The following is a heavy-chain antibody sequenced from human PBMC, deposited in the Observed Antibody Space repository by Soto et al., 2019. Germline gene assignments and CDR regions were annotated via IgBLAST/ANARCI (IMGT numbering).Heavy chain of an antibody. CDR3: ARRPSMFCTGGECYPVDRLDP. J-gene: IGHJ5*02. Sequence: GESLKISCKSSGYDFINYWISWVRQVPGKSLEWMGRIDPTDSYTDYSPSFQGHVSISVDTSISTVYLQWNSLKASDTAMYYCARRPSMFCTGGECYPVDRLDPWGQGTLVTVYS. CDR2: IDPTDSYT. D-gene: IGHD2-8*02. CDR1: GYDFINYW. V-gene: IGHV5-10-1*01.